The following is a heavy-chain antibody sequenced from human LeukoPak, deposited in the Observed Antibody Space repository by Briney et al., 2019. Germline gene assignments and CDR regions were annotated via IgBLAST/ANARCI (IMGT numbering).Heavy chain of an antibody. CDR1: GFTVSDNS. D-gene: IGHD3-3*01. Sequence: PGGSLRLSCAASGFTVSDNSMTWVRPAPGKGLEWVSVFYNTGYTYYADSVKGRFTISRDHSKDTLYLQMNTLRAEDTAVYYCAKESPSAGLEYWGQGTLVTVSS. J-gene: IGHJ4*02. CDR2: FYNTGYT. CDR3: AKESPSAGLEY. V-gene: IGHV3-53*01.